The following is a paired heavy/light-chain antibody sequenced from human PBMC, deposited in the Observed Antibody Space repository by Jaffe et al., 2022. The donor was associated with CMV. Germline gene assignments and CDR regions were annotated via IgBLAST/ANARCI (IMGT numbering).Heavy chain of an antibody. Sequence: QVQLVESGGGVVQPGRSLRLSCAASGFTFSSYGMHWVRQAPGKGLEWVAVISYDGSNKYYADSVKGRFTISRDNSKNTLYLQMNSLRAEDTAVYYCAKDSYSSSWHRGALFQHWGQGTLVTVSS. CDR1: GFTFSSYG. V-gene: IGHV3-30*18. CDR3: AKDSYSSSWHRGALFQH. J-gene: IGHJ1*01. D-gene: IGHD6-13*01. CDR2: ISYDGSNK.
Light chain of an antibody. CDR1: SGYSNYK. CDR3: GADHGSGSNFVVV. Sequence: QPVLTQPPSASASLGASVTLTCTLSSGYSNYKVDWYQQRPGKGPRFVMRVGTGGIVGSKGDGIPDRFSVLGSGLNRYLTIKNIQEEDESDYHCGADHGSGSNFVVVFGGGTKLTVL. V-gene: IGLV9-49*01. CDR2: VGTGGIVG. J-gene: IGLJ2*01.